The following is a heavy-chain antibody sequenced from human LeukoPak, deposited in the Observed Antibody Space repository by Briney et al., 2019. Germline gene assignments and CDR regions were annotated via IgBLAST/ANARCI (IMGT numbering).Heavy chain of an antibody. D-gene: IGHD1-1*01. CDR1: GDSFSSNSAA. CDR3: ARTRPNEGSPWYDA. CDR2: TYYRSKLYN. J-gene: IGHJ5*02. V-gene: IGHV6-1*01. Sequence: SQTLSLTCALSGDSFSSNSAAWNWLRQSQWRGREWLGRTYYRSKLYNDYAVGGISLISINADTSKSQFSLQLNSVTPEDTAVYYCARTRPNEGSPWYDAWGQGTLVTVSS.